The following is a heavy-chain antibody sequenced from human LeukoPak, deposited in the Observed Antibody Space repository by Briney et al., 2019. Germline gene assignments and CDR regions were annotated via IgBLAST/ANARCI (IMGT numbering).Heavy chain of an antibody. CDR2: IDPSDSYT. Sequence: GESLKISCKGSGYSFSNYWISWVRQMPGKGLEWMGRIDPSDSYTKYSPSFQGHVTMSTDKSMTTAYLQWSGLKASDTAMYYCTRLTDYNILTGYYSDYWGQGTLVTVSS. V-gene: IGHV5-10-1*01. J-gene: IGHJ4*02. CDR1: GYSFSNYW. CDR3: TRLTDYNILTGYYSDY. D-gene: IGHD3-9*01.